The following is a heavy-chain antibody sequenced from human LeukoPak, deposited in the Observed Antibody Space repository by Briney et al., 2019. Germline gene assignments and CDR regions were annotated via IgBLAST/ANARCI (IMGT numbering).Heavy chain of an antibody. J-gene: IGHJ4*02. V-gene: IGHV4-34*01. CDR1: GGSFSGYY. CDR2: INHSGST. CDR3: ARDGGGVSGSYYN. Sequence: PSETLSLTCAVYGGSFSGYYWSWIRQPPGKGLEWIGEINHSGSTNYNPSLKSRVTISVDTSKNQVSLKLSSVTGEDTAVYYCARDGGGVSGSYYNWGQGTLVTVSS. D-gene: IGHD1-26*01.